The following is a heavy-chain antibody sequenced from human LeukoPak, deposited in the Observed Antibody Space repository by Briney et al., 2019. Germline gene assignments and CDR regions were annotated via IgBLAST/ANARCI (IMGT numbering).Heavy chain of an antibody. D-gene: IGHD6-6*01. CDR2: INHIGST. CDR3: ARGLQLAFYYYYYGMDV. V-gene: IGHV4-34*01. Sequence: SETLSLTCAVYGGSFSGYYWSWIRQPPGKGLEWIGEINHIGSTNYNPSLKSRVTISVDTSKNQFSLKLSSVTAADTAVYYCARGLQLAFYYYYYGMDVWGQGTTVTVSS. CDR1: GGSFSGYY. J-gene: IGHJ6*02.